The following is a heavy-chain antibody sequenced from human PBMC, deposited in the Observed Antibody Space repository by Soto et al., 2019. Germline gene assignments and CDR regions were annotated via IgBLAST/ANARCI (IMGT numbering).Heavy chain of an antibody. Sequence: EVQLVESGGGLVKPGGSLRLSCAASGFTFSNAWMNWVRQAPGKGLEWVGRIKSKTDGGTTDYAAPVKGRFTISRDDSKNTLYLQMNSLKTEDTAVYYCTTDPVTMIVVVPSLGWGQGTLVTVSS. CDR1: GFTFSNAW. J-gene: IGHJ4*02. CDR3: TTDPVTMIVVVPSLG. CDR2: IKSKTDGGTT. V-gene: IGHV3-15*07. D-gene: IGHD3-22*01.